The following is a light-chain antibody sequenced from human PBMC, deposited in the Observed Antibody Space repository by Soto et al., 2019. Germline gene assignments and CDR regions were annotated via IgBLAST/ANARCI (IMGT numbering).Light chain of an antibody. CDR1: QSLLHSNGYNY. CDR2: LGS. V-gene: IGKV2-28*01. Sequence: DIVMTQSPLSLPVTPGEPASISCRSSQSLLHSNGYNYLDWYLQQPGQSPQLLIYLGSNRASGVPDRFRGSGSGTDFTLKISRVEAEDVGVYYCMQALQTPLTFGGGTQVEIK. CDR3: MQALQTPLT. J-gene: IGKJ4*01.